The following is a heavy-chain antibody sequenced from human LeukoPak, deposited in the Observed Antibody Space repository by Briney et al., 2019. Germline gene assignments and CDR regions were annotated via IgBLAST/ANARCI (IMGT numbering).Heavy chain of an antibody. J-gene: IGHJ4*02. CDR3: STDRGSLFDY. CDR1: GFTVSNAW. D-gene: IGHD3-10*01. V-gene: IGHV3-15*01. CDR2: IKSKTDGRTT. Sequence: GGSLRLSCAASGFTVSNAWMSWVRQAPGKGREWVGRIKSKTDGRTTDYAAPVKGRFTVSRDDSKNTLYRQMTSLKTEDTAVYYCSTDRGSLFDYWGQGTVVTVSS.